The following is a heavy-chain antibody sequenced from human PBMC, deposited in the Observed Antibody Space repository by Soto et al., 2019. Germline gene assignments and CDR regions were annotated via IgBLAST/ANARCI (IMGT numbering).Heavy chain of an antibody. V-gene: IGHV3-48*01. CDR2: ISSSSSTI. D-gene: IGHD4-17*01. CDR3: ARDATPRHDYGDNRFDY. J-gene: IGHJ4*02. Sequence: GGSLRLSCAASGFTFSSYSMNWVRQAPGKGLEWVSYISSSSSTIYYADSVKGRFTISRDNAKNSLYLQMNSLRAEDTAVYYCARDATPRHDYGDNRFDYWGQGTLVTVSS. CDR1: GFTFSSYS.